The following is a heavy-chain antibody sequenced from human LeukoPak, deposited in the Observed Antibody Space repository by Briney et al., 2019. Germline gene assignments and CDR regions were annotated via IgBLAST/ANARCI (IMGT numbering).Heavy chain of an antibody. CDR3: ARGHSNYGDYFDY. CDR1: GFTFNNYW. V-gene: IGHV3-7*01. Sequence: GGSLRLSCAASGFTFNNYWMNWVRQAPGKGLEWVANIKQDGSEKYYVDSVKGRFTISRDNARNSLYLQMNSLRAEDTAVYYCARGHSNYGDYFDYWGQGTLVTVSS. D-gene: IGHD4-11*01. CDR2: IKQDGSEK. J-gene: IGHJ4*02.